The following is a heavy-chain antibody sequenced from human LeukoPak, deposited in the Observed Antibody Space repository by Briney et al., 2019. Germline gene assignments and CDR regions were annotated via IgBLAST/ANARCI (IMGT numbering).Heavy chain of an antibody. Sequence: SETLSLTCAVSGYSINNDYYWVWIRQPPGEGLEWIGSVSPRGSTFYNASLQSRAYISVGTSKNLFSLKLISVTAADTAMYFCARDADPGGLDYWGQGTLVTASS. CDR1: GYSINNDYY. J-gene: IGHJ4*02. CDR2: VSPRGST. CDR3: ARDADPGGLDY. V-gene: IGHV4-38-2*02. D-gene: IGHD3-16*01.